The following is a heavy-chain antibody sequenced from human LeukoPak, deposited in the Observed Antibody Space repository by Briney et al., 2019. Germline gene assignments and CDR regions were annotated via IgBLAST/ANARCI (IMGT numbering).Heavy chain of an antibody. J-gene: IGHJ4*02. CDR2: IWYDGSNK. CDR3: ARDRYCSSTSCYGPDFDY. V-gene: IGHV3-33*01. D-gene: IGHD2-2*01. CDR1: GFTFSSYG. Sequence: GRSLRLSCAASGFTFSSYGMHWVRQAPGKGLEWVAVIWYDGSNKYYADSVKGRFTISRDNSKNTLYLQMNSLRAEDTAVYYCARDRYCSSTSCYGPDFDYWGQGTLVTVSS.